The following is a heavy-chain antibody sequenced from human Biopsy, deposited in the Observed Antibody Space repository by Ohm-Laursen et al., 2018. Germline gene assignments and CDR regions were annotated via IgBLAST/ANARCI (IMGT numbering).Heavy chain of an antibody. CDR1: GGTFSNYG. Sequence: SSVKVSCKAPGGTFSNYGVNWVRQAPGQGLGWLGGNIPILGTGNYAQKFQDRVTVAADTSTSTATVELRSLRSDDTAVYYCATKLTGYFHHWGQGTLVIVSS. CDR3: ATKLTGYFHH. D-gene: IGHD3-9*01. J-gene: IGHJ1*01. V-gene: IGHV1-69*06. CDR2: NIPILGTG.